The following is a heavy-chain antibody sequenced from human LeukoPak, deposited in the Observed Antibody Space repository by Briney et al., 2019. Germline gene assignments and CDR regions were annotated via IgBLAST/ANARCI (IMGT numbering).Heavy chain of an antibody. CDR1: GFTFSSHA. V-gene: IGHV3-30*01. Sequence: GALKLLCAAFGFTFSSHAKDWGRQGPGQGLGWGAVISYDGSNKYYADSVKGRFTISRDNSKNTLYLQMNSLRAEDTAVYYCARRGSRGNYFDYWGQGTLVTVSS. CDR3: ARRGSRGNYFDY. CDR2: ISYDGSNK. J-gene: IGHJ4*02. D-gene: IGHD2-15*01.